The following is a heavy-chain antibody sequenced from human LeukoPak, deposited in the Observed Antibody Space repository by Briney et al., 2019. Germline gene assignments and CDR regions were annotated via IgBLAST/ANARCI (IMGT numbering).Heavy chain of an antibody. CDR1: GFTFSSYS. CDR3: VSSDWYAAFDI. V-gene: IGHV3-74*01. J-gene: IGHJ3*02. CDR2: INSDGSST. D-gene: IGHD3-9*01. Sequence: GGSLRLSCAASGFTFSSYSMNWVRQAPGKGLLWVSRINSDGSSTSYADSVKARFTISRDNAKNTLYLQMNSLRAEDTAVYYCVSSDWYAAFDIWGQGTMVTVSS.